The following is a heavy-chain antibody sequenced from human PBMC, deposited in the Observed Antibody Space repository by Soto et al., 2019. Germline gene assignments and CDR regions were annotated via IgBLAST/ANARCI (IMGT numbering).Heavy chain of an antibody. CDR2: ISSSSSYI. J-gene: IGHJ4*02. Sequence: GGSLRLSCAASGFTFRSYNMNWVRQAPGKGLEWVSYISSSSSYISYADSVKGRFTISRDNAKNSLYLQMNSLRAEDTAVYYCARSGATTPTGGLDYWGQGTLVTVSS. CDR3: ARSGATTPTGGLDY. D-gene: IGHD1-26*01. CDR1: GFTFRSYN. V-gene: IGHV3-21*01.